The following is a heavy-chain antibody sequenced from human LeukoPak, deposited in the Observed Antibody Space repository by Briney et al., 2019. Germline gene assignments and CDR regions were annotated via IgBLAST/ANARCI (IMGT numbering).Heavy chain of an antibody. V-gene: IGHV3-23*01. CDR2: ISGSGGST. CDR1: GFTFSSYA. J-gene: IGHJ6*03. CDR3: AKDLEQWLSKNYYYYMDV. D-gene: IGHD6-19*01. Sequence: GGSLRLSCAASGFTFSSYAMSWVRQAPGKGLECVSAISGSGGSTYYADSVKGRFTISRDNSKNTLYLQMNSLRAEDTAVYYCAKDLEQWLSKNYYYYMDVWGKGTTVTVSS.